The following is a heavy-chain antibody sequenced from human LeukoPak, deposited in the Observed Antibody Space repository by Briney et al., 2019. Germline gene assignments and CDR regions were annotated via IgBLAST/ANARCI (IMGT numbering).Heavy chain of an antibody. J-gene: IGHJ3*02. CDR3: ARPGGDWGNDAFDI. Sequence: GGSLRLSCAASGFTFSSYEMNWVRQAPGKGLEWVSYISSSGSTIYYADSVKGRFTISRDNAKNSLYLQMNSLRAEDTAVYYCARPGGDWGNDAFDIWGQGTMVTVSS. V-gene: IGHV3-48*03. CDR2: ISSSGSTI. CDR1: GFTFSSYE. D-gene: IGHD2-21*02.